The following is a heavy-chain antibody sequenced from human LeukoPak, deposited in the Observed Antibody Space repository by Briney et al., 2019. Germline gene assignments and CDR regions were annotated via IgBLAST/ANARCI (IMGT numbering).Heavy chain of an antibody. V-gene: IGHV1-69*06. Sequence: SVKVSCKASGGTFSSYAISWVRQAPGQGLEWMGGIIPIFGTANYAQKFQGRVTITADKSTSTAYMELSSLRSDDTAVYYCARDSGSYPYFDYWGQGTLVTVSS. CDR1: GGTFSSYA. J-gene: IGHJ4*02. D-gene: IGHD1-26*01. CDR3: ARDSGSYPYFDY. CDR2: IIPIFGTA.